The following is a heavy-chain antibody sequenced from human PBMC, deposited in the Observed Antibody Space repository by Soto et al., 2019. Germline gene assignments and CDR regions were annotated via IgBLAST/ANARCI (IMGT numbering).Heavy chain of an antibody. V-gene: IGHV3-9*01. CDR3: AKDSSSSDYYYYYYMDV. CDR1: GFTFDDYA. CDR2: ISWNSGSI. Sequence: VQLVESGGGLVQPGRSLRLSCAASGFTFDDYAMHWVRQAPGKGLEWVSGISWNSGSIGYADSVKGRFTISRDNAKNSLYLQMNSLRAEDTALYYCAKDSSSSDYYYYYYMDVWGKGTTVTVSS. D-gene: IGHD6-13*01. J-gene: IGHJ6*03.